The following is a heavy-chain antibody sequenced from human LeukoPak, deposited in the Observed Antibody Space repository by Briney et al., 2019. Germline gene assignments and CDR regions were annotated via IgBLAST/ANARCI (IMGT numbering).Heavy chain of an antibody. D-gene: IGHD3-10*01. J-gene: IGHJ4*02. CDR2: INHSEST. CDR1: GGSFCGYY. V-gene: IGHV4-34*01. Sequence: SETLSLTCAVYGGSFCGYYWSWIRQPPGKGLEWFGEINHSESTNYNPSLKSRVTISVDTSKNQFSLKLSSVTAADTAVYYWARVVRMVRGVTYFDYWGQGTLVTVSS. CDR3: ARVVRMVRGVTYFDY.